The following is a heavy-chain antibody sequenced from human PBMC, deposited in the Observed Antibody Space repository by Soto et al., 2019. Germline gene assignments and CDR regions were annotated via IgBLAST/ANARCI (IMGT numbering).Heavy chain of an antibody. J-gene: IGHJ6*01. CDR1: GFTFSSYG. CDR3: ARQGYSCYGNTYYYAMDV. D-gene: IGHD5-12*01. Sequence: QVQLVESGGGVVQPGRSLRLSCAASGFTFSSYGMHWVRQAPGKGLEWLAVISYDGTNKYNADSVRGRFTISRDNSKNALFLQMDSLRAEDTPLYYCARQGYSCYGNTYYYAMDVWGQGTTVSVSS. V-gene: IGHV3-30-3*01. CDR2: ISYDGTNK.